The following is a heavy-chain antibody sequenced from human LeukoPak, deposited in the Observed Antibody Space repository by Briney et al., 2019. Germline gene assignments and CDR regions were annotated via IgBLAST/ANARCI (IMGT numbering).Heavy chain of an antibody. J-gene: IGHJ4*02. CDR2: IYYTGSP. Sequence: SETLSLTCSVSVGPIESYYWICIRQPPGKGLEGIGYIYYTGSPEYPPSLKSQVTLSLDTSNNQSSLKLTSVPAAATAVYYCARVYQSAESYFDSWGQGNLVSVSS. CDR3: ARVYQSAESYFDS. V-gene: IGHV4-59*01. CDR1: VGPIESYY. D-gene: IGHD2-2*01.